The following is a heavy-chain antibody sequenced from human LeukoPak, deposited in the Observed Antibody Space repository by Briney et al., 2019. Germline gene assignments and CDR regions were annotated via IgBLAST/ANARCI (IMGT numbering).Heavy chain of an antibody. CDR3: ARDQWGGTYIHDAFDI. D-gene: IGHD1-26*01. V-gene: IGHV4-61*02. J-gene: IGHJ3*02. CDR2: IHTSGST. CDR1: GGSISSGTTY. Sequence: SETLSLTCTVSGGSISSGTTYWSWIRQPAGKGLEWIGRIHTSGSTNHNPSLRSRVTISVDTSKNQFSLKLSSVTAADTAVYYCARDQWGGTYIHDAFDIWGQGTMVTVSS.